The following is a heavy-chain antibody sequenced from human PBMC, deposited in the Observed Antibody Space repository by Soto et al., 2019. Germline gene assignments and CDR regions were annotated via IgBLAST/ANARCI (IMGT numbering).Heavy chain of an antibody. CDR2: LKSKSDGGTT. D-gene: IGHD5-18*01. CDR3: TAGRQKIGAQPFDY. J-gene: IGHJ4*02. CDR1: GFTFGYTP. V-gene: IGHV3-15*01. Sequence: GGSLRLSCAASGFTFGYTPMNWVRQAPGKGLEWVGRLKSKSDGGTTDFAAPVKGRFSISRDTSRKTVNLQMDSLRIEDTAVYYCTAGRQKIGAQPFDYWGQGILVTVSS.